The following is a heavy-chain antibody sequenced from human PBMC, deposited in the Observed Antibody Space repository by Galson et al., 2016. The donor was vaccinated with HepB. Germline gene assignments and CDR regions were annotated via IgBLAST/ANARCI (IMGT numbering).Heavy chain of an antibody. Sequence: SLRLSCAASGFTFNTYAMHWVRQAPGKGLEWVAVVSFDGGKIFYADSVKGRFTISRDNSKNTVYLQMDSLRTDDTAMYYCARASNWNTHAWGYWGQGTLVTVSS. V-gene: IGHV3-30-3*01. J-gene: IGHJ4*02. CDR3: ARASNWNTHAWGY. D-gene: IGHD1/OR15-1a*01. CDR2: VSFDGGKI. CDR1: GFTFNTYA.